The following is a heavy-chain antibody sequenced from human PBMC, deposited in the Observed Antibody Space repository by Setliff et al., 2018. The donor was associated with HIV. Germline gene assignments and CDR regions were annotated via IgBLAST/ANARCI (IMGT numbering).Heavy chain of an antibody. CDR3: ARKLETAMVFDY. V-gene: IGHV1-2*06. J-gene: IGHJ4*02. CDR2: INPNSGGT. CDR1: GYTFTGYY. Sequence: GASVKVSCKASGYTFTGYYMHWVRQAPGQGLEWMGRINPNSGGTKYAQKFQGRVTMTRDTSISTAYMELSRLISDDTAVYYCARKLETAMVFDYWGQGTLVTVSS. D-gene: IGHD5-18*01.